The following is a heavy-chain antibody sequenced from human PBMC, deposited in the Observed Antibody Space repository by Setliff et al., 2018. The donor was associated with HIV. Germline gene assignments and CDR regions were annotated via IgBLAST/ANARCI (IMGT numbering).Heavy chain of an antibody. Sequence: GGSLRLSCVASGFTFSNYAMSWVRQAPGQGLEWVSGISGSGGSIYYADSVKGRFTVSRDNAENSLYLQMNSLRAEDTAFYYCAKNEGPPTYCGGDCFVDVWGKGTMVTAPQ. D-gene: IGHD2-21*02. CDR2: ISGSGGSI. CDR1: GFTFSNYA. J-gene: IGHJ6*04. V-gene: IGHV3-23*01. CDR3: AKNEGPPTYCGGDCFVDV.